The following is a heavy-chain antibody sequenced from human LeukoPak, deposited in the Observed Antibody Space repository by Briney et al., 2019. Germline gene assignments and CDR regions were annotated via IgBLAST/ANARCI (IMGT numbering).Heavy chain of an antibody. V-gene: IGHV4-38-2*02. J-gene: IGHJ4*02. CDR2: INHLGSA. D-gene: IGHD5-12*01. Sequence: SETLSLTCSVSGYSITSTSFWAWIRQTPGKGLEWIGSINHLGSAYYNPSLESRVTISVDTSKNHFSLNLKSVTAADTAVYYCAREDGSSGYDDFWGQGTLVTVSS. CDR1: GYSITSTSF. CDR3: AREDGSSGYDDF.